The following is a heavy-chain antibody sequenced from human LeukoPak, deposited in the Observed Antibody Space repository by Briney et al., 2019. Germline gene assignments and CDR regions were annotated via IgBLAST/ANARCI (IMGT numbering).Heavy chain of an antibody. Sequence: PGGSLRLSCAASGFTFSSYPTYWVRQAPGKGLEWVAVISYDGSNKYYADSVKGRFTISRDNSKNTLYLQMNSLRAEDTAVYYCARHLTRGYSGYDLGRSYLDYWGQGTLVTVSS. CDR1: GFTFSSYP. D-gene: IGHD5-12*01. CDR2: ISYDGSNK. V-gene: IGHV3-30*04. J-gene: IGHJ4*02. CDR3: ARHLTRGYSGYDLGRSYLDY.